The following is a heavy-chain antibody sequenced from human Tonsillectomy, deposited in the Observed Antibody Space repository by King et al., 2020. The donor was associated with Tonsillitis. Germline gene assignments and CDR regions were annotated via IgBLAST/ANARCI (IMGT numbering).Heavy chain of an antibody. CDR2: ISSRGYTI. CDR3: ARRFGTNGFDF. J-gene: IGHJ4*02. V-gene: IGHV3-11*01. D-gene: IGHD4/OR15-4a*01. Sequence: VKLVESGGGLVKPGGSLRLSCVVSGFTFSDFYMSWIRQAPGKGLEWVSYISSRGYTIYYADSVKGRFTISRDNAKNSLYLQVNSLRAEDTAVYYCARRFGTNGFDFWGQGTLVTVSS. CDR1: GFTFSDFY.